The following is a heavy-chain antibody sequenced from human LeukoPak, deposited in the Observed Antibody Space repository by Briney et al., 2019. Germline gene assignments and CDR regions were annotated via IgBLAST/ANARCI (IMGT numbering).Heavy chain of an antibody. J-gene: IGHJ4*02. CDR3: AKDSGYCSSTTCRLEY. D-gene: IGHD2-2*01. Sequence: GGSLRLSCAASGLTFSRYGMSWVRQAPGKGLEWVSAISGSGGSTYYADSVKGRFTISRDNSKNTLYLQMNSLRAEDTAVYYCAKDSGYCSSTTCRLEYWGQGTLVTVSS. CDR1: GLTFSRYG. V-gene: IGHV3-23*01. CDR2: ISGSGGST.